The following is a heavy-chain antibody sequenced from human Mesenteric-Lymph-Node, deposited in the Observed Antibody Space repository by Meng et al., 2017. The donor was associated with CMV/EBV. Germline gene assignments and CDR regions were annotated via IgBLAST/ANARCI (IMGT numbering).Heavy chain of an antibody. CDR2: IYPGDSDT. Sequence: YWLGWVRQVPGRGLEWMGIIYPGDSDTRYSPSFQGQVTISADKSITTAYLQWGSLKASDTAMYYCARHPSPSKNYYDSSGAQRGFDYWGQGTLVTVSS. J-gene: IGHJ4*02. CDR3: ARHPSPSKNYYDSSGAQRGFDY. D-gene: IGHD3-22*01. V-gene: IGHV5-51*01. CDR1: YW.